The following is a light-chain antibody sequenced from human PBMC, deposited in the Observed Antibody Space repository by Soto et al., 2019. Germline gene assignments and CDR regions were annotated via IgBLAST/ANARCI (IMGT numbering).Light chain of an antibody. CDR1: SSDVGNYNY. CDR2: DVT. CDR3: GSYTSGSALVL. V-gene: IGLV2-14*01. J-gene: IGLJ2*01. Sequence: QSVLTQPASVSGAPGQSITISCTGTSSDVGNYNYVSWYQQYPGKAPKLMIYDVTNRPSGISTRFSGSKSGNTAYLIISGLQAEDEADYYCGSYTSGSALVLFGGGTKLTVL.